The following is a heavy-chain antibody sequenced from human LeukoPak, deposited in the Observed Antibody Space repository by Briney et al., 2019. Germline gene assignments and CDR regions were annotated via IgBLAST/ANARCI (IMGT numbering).Heavy chain of an antibody. J-gene: IGHJ4*02. D-gene: IGHD1-7*01. V-gene: IGHV4-59*08. Sequence: PSETLSLTCTVSGGSISNYYWSWMRQSPGKGLEWIGYIYYSGSTNYNPSLKSRVTISLDTSKNQFSLQLSSVTAADTAVNYCASTEWNYARWGQGILVTVSS. CDR3: ASTEWNYAR. CDR2: IYYSGST. CDR1: GGSISNYY.